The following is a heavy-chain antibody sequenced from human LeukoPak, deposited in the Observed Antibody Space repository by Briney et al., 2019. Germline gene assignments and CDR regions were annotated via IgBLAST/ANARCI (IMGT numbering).Heavy chain of an antibody. CDR2: INAGNGNT. Sequence: GASVKVSCKASGYTFTSYAMHWVRQAPGQRLEWMGWINAGNGNTKYSQKFQGRVTITRDTSASTAYMELSSLRSEDTAVYYCARDSSGRYRRGNWFDPWGQGTLVTVSS. J-gene: IGHJ5*02. CDR3: ARDSSGRYRRGNWFDP. D-gene: IGHD6-19*01. CDR1: GYTFTSYA. V-gene: IGHV1-3*01.